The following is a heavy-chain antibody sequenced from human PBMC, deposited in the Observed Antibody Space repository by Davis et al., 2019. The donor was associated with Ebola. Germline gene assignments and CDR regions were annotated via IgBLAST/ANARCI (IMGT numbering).Heavy chain of an antibody. CDR2: ISYDGSNK. CDR3: TRGWELLRGAFDI. CDR1: GFTFSSYG. D-gene: IGHD1-26*01. V-gene: IGHV3-30*03. Sequence: GESLKISCAASGFTFSSYGMHWVRQAPGKGLEWVAVISYDGSNKYYADSVKGRFTISRDNSKNTLYLQMNSLRAEDTAVYYCTRGWELLRGAFDIWGQGTMVTVSS. J-gene: IGHJ3*02.